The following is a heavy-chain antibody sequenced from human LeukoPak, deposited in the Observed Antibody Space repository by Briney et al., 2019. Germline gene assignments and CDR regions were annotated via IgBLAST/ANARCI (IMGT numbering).Heavy chain of an antibody. D-gene: IGHD6-6*01. V-gene: IGHV5-51*01. Sequence: GESLKISCKGSGYSFTSYWIGWVRQMPGKGLEWMGIIYPGDSDTRYSPSFQGQVTISANKSISTAYLQWSSLKASDTAMYYCARQVRPYSSSSFFDYWGQGTLVTVSS. CDR3: ARQVRPYSSSSFFDY. CDR2: IYPGDSDT. CDR1: GYSFTSYW. J-gene: IGHJ4*02.